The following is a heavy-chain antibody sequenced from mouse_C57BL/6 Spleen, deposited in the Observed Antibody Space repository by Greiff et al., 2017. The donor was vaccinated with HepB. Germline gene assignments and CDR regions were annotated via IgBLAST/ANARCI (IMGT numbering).Heavy chain of an antibody. J-gene: IGHJ2*01. Sequence: QVQLQQSGAELVKPGASVKISCKASGYAFSSYWMNWVKQRPGKGLEWIGQIYPGDGDTNYNGKFKGKATLTADKSSSTAYMQLSSLTSEDSAVYFCARSRITTVVADYWGQGTTLTVSS. V-gene: IGHV1-80*01. D-gene: IGHD1-1*01. CDR2: IYPGDGDT. CDR3: ARSRITTVVADY. CDR1: GYAFSSYW.